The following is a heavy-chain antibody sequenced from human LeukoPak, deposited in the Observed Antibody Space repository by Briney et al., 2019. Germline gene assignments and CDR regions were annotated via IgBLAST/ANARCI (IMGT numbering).Heavy chain of an antibody. D-gene: IGHD5-18*01. J-gene: IGHJ4*02. CDR2: ISSSSSYI. Sequence: GGSLRLSCAASGFTFSSYSMNWVRQAPGKGLEWVSSISSSSSYIYYADSVKGRFTISRDNAKNSLYLQMNSLRAEDTAVYYCARDLSGVAGYTYGRGIDYWGQGTLVTVSS. CDR3: ARDLSGVAGYTYGRGIDY. CDR1: GFTFSSYS. V-gene: IGHV3-21*01.